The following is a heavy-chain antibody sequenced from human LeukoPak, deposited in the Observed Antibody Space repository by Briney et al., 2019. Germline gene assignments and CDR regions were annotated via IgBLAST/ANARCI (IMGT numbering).Heavy chain of an antibody. V-gene: IGHV3-74*01. CDR3: ARDSDYGDFD. Sequence: PGGSLRLSCAASGFTFSSYWMHWVRQTPGKGLVWVSRINTDGSSTNYADSVKGRFTISRDNSKNTLYLQMNSLRAEDTAVYYCARDSDYGDFDWGQGTLVTVSS. CDR2: INTDGSST. J-gene: IGHJ4*02. D-gene: IGHD4-17*01. CDR1: GFTFSSYW.